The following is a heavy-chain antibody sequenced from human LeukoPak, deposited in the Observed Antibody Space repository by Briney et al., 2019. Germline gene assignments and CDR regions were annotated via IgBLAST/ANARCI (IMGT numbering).Heavy chain of an antibody. V-gene: IGHV1-18*01. J-gene: IGHJ6*03. D-gene: IGHD3-3*01. CDR1: GYTFTSYG. CDR2: ISAYNGNT. CDR3: ASQNRTYYDFWSGYYTSYYYYMDV. Sequence: ASVKVSCKASGYTFTSYGISWERQAPGQGLEWMGWISAYNGNTNYAQKLQGRVTMTTDTSTSTAYMELRSLRSDDTAVYYCASQNRTYYDFWSGYYTSYYYYMDVWGKGTTVTVSS.